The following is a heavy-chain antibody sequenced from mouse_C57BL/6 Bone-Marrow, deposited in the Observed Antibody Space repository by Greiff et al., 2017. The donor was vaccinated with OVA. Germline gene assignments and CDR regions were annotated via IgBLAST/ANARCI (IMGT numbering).Heavy chain of an antibody. Sequence: QVQLQQSGAELAKPGASVKLSCKASGYTFTSYWMHWVKQRPGQGLEWIGYINPSSGYTKYNQKFKDKATLTADKSSSTAYMQLNSLTYEDFAVYYCARSYDGYPFYYYAMDYWGQGTSVTVSS. D-gene: IGHD2-3*01. CDR3: ARSYDGYPFYYYAMDY. V-gene: IGHV1-7*01. CDR1: GYTFTSYW. CDR2: INPSSGYT. J-gene: IGHJ4*01.